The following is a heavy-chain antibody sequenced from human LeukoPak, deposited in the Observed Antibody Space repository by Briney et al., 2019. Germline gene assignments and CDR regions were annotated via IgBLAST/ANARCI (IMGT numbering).Heavy chain of an antibody. V-gene: IGHV3-7*01. CDR3: VRDVGYFHFDS. CDR2: INEDGSQT. Sequence: GGSLRLSCAASGFSFGSFWMTWIRQAPGKGLEWVGHINEDGSQTNYIDTVTGRFTISRDNTKDSLYLQMNSLRAEDTAVYFCVRDVGYFHFDSWGQGILVTVSS. J-gene: IGHJ4*02. D-gene: IGHD1-1*01. CDR1: GFSFGSFW.